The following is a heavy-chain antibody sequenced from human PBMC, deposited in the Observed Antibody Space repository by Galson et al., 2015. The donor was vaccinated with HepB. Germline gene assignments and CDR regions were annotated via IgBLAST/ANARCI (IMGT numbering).Heavy chain of an antibody. Sequence: SLRLSCAASGFTLISYTMNWVRQAPGKGLEWVSSISSRSSSIYYADSVKGRFTISRDNAKNSLYLQMNSLRAEGTAVYYCAREWEVVGATSFDYWGQGTLVTVSS. CDR1: GFTLISYT. CDR3: AREWEVVGATSFDY. V-gene: IGHV3-21*06. J-gene: IGHJ4*02. D-gene: IGHD1-26*01. CDR2: ISSRSSSI.